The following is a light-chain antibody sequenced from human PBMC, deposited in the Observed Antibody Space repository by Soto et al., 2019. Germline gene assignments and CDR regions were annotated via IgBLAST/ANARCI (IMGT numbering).Light chain of an antibody. Sequence: EIVLTQSPGTLSLSPGERATLSCRASQGVSSSYLAWYQQKPGQAPRLLIYDTSSRATGIPDRFNGSGSGTDFTLTISRLEPEDFAVYYCQQYGTSPMYTFGQGTKLEIK. CDR1: QGVSSSY. CDR3: QQYGTSPMYT. J-gene: IGKJ2*01. V-gene: IGKV3-20*01. CDR2: DTS.